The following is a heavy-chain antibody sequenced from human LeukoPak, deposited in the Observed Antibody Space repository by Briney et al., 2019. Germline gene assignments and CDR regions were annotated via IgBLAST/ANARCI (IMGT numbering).Heavy chain of an antibody. CDR3: ARVGGDYRERGYYFDY. V-gene: IGHV1-69*05. J-gene: IGHJ4*02. CDR2: IIPIFGTA. CDR1: GYTFTSYA. Sequence: SVKVSCKASGYTFTSYAISWVRQAPGQGLEWMGGIIPIFGTANYAQKFQGRVTITTDESTSTAYMELSSLRSEDTAVYYCARVGGDYRERGYYFDYWGQGTLVTVSS. D-gene: IGHD4-11*01.